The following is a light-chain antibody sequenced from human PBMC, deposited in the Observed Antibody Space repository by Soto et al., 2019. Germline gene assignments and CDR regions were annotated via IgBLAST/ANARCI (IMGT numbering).Light chain of an antibody. V-gene: IGLV1-40*01. CDR2: ANT. Sequence: QSVLTQPPSVSGAPGQRVTISCTGSTSNIGAGYDVHWYQQLPDTAPKLLIYANTNRPSGVPDRFSGSKSGSSASLAITGLQAEDEADYYCQSYDNSLRGWVFGGGTKLTVL. CDR3: QSYDNSLRGWV. CDR1: TSNIGAGYD. J-gene: IGLJ3*02.